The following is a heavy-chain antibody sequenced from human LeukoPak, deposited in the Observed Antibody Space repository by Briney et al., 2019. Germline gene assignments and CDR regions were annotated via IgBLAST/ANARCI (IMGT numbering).Heavy chain of an antibody. D-gene: IGHD6-13*01. CDR1: GGSISSYY. V-gene: IGHV4-59*01. CDR2: IYYIGST. Sequence: SETLSLTCTVSGGSISSYYWSWIRQPPGKGLEWIGYIYYIGSTNYNPSLKSRVTISVDASKNQFSLKLSSVTAADTAVYYCARYSSWYVDYWGQGTLVTVSS. J-gene: IGHJ4*02. CDR3: ARYSSWYVDY.